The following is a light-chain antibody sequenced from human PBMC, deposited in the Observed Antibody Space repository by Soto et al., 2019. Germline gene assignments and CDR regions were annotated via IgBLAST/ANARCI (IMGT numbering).Light chain of an antibody. Sequence: EIQMTHAPSNRCVSVVDRVTLTLRASQIISSSLAWFQQKPGKYPKLLIYMASSLESGVPSRFSGSGSGTEFTLTITSLQPDDFATYYCQQYNSYSRTFGKGHK. CDR3: QQYNSYSRT. J-gene: IGKJ1*01. V-gene: IGKV1-5*03. CDR1: QIISSS. CDR2: MAS.